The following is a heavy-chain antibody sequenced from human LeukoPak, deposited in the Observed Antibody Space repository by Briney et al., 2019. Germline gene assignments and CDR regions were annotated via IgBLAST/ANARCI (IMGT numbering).Heavy chain of an antibody. J-gene: IGHJ4*02. D-gene: IGHD6-6*01. CDR1: GFTFSSYS. Sequence: GGSLRLSCAASGFTFSSYSMNWVRQAPGKGLEWVSSISSSSSYIYYADSVKGRFTISRDNAKNSLYLQMNSLRAEDTAVYYCARDKDSYSSSSGLADYWGQGTLVTASS. V-gene: IGHV3-21*01. CDR2: ISSSSSYI. CDR3: ARDKDSYSSSSGLADY.